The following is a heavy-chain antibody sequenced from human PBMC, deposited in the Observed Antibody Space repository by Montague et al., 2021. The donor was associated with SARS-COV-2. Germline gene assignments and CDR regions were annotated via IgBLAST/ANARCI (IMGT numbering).Heavy chain of an antibody. CDR1: GFSLSTSGMC. V-gene: IGHV2-70*01. CDR2: IDWDDDK. D-gene: IGHD4-17*01. CDR3: ARMTTVTYPYYDYYGMDV. Sequence: PALGKPTQTLTLTCTFSGFSLSTSGMCVSWIRQPPGKALEWLALIDWDDDKYYSTSLKTRLTISKDTSKNQVVLTMTNMDPVDTATYYCARMTTVTYPYYDYYGMDVWGQGTTVTVSS. J-gene: IGHJ6*02.